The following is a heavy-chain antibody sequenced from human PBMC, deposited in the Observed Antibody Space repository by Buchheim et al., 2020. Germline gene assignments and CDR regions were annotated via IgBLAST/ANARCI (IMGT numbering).Heavy chain of an antibody. J-gene: IGHJ6*03. CDR3: ARGRPGFDIVVEPAAPPLMDV. Sequence: QVQLQQWGAGLLKPSETLSLTCAVYGGSFSGYYWSWIRQPPGKGLEWIGEINHSGSTNYNPSLKSRVTISVDTSKNQFSLKLSSVTAADTAVYYCARGRPGFDIVVEPAAPPLMDVWGKGTT. CDR2: INHSGST. CDR1: GGSFSGYY. D-gene: IGHD2-2*01. V-gene: IGHV4-34*01.